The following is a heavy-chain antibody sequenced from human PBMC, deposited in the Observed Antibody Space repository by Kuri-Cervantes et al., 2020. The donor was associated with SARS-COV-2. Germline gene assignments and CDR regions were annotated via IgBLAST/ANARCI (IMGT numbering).Heavy chain of an antibody. J-gene: IGHJ3*02. CDR3: ARLGTYSSSWGGAFDI. D-gene: IGHD6-13*01. Sequence: GSLRLSCTVSGGSISSYYWSWIRQPPGKGLEWIGEINHSGSTNYNPSLKSRVTVSVDTSKNQFSLKLSSVTAADTAVYYCARLGTYSSSWGGAFDIWGQGTVVTVSS. V-gene: IGHV4-34*01. CDR1: GGSISSYY. CDR2: INHSGST.